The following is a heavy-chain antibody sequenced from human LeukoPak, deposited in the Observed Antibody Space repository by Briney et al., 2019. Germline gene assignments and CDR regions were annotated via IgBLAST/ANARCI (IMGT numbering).Heavy chain of an antibody. V-gene: IGHV4-38-2*01. CDR3: ARLCINYYMDV. CDR1: GYPISSGYY. CDR2: IYHSGST. D-gene: IGHD1-14*01. Sequence: SETLSLTCAVSGYPISSGYYWGWIRQPPGKGLEWIGSIYHSGSTYYNPSLKSRVTISVDTSKNQFSLKLSSVTAADTAVYYCARLCINYYMDVWGKGTTVTVSS. J-gene: IGHJ6*03.